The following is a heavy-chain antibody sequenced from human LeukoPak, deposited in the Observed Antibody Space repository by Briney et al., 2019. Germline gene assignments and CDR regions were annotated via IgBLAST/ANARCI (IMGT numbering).Heavy chain of an antibody. Sequence: SETLSLTCTVSGGSISYYYWSWIRQPSGKGLEWIGYIYYSGSTKYNPSLKSQITISVDTSKNQFSLKLSSVTAADTAMYYCARQGNGDLYYFDYWGQGTLVTVSS. D-gene: IGHD4-17*01. CDR3: ARQGNGDLYYFDY. V-gene: IGHV4-59*08. CDR1: GGSISYYY. J-gene: IGHJ4*02. CDR2: IYYSGST.